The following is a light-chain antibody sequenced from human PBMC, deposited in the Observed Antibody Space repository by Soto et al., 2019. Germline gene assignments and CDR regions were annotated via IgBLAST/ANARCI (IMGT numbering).Light chain of an antibody. V-gene: IGKV3-20*01. J-gene: IGKJ2*01. CDR2: GTS. CDR3: QHYGSSIYT. Sequence: ENVLTQSPGTLSLSPGERATLCCRASQSVDSSYLAWYQQKPGQAPRLLIYGTSSRATGIPDRFSGSGSGTDFTLTINRLEPEDFAVYYCQHYGSSIYTFGQGTKLEIK. CDR1: QSVDSSY.